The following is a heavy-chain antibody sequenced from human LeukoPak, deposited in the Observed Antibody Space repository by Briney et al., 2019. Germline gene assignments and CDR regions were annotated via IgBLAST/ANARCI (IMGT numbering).Heavy chain of an antibody. J-gene: IGHJ4*02. Sequence: RPGGSLRLSCATSGFPFETNAMSWVRQAPGKGLEWVATIGNTETFYADSVTGRFTISRDNYKNTVNLQMNRLRVEDTAIYYCAKDWIQFNRVFDCFDSWGQGTLVTVSS. CDR3: AKDWIQFNRVFDCFDS. V-gene: IGHV3-23*01. CDR1: GFPFETNA. D-gene: IGHD5-18*01. CDR2: IGNTET.